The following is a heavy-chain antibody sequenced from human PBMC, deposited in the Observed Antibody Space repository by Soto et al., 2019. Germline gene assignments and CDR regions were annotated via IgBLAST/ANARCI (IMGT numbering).Heavy chain of an antibody. CDR2: IYYSGST. J-gene: IGHJ5*02. CDR3: ARSDPAHYHRFAP. CDR1: GGSISSGDYY. Sequence: QVQLQESGPGLVKPSQTLSLTCTVSGGSISSGDYYWSWIRQPPGKGLEWIGYIYYSGSTYYNPSPKSRLXXSXDXXTTQFSLKLSSVTDAATAVYYRARSDPAHYHRFAPRGPGTLVTVSS. D-gene: IGHD1-26*01. V-gene: IGHV4-30-4*01.